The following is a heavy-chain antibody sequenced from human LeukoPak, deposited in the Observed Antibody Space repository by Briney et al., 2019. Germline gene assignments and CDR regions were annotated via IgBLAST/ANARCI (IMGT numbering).Heavy chain of an antibody. D-gene: IGHD5-24*01. CDR3: AKGTYTAYNSGCAY. CDR1: GFTFSTYN. CDR2: ISSGSSTI. Sequence: GGSLRLSCAASGFTFSTYNMNWVRQAPGKGLEWVSYISSGSSTIYYADSVKGRFTISRDNAKNSLWLQMNSLRAEDTAVYYCAKGTYTAYNSGCAYWGQGTLVTVSS. V-gene: IGHV3-48*04. J-gene: IGHJ4*02.